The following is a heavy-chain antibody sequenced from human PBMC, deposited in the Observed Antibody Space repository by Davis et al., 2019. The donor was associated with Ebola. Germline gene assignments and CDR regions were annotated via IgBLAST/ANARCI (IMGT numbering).Heavy chain of an antibody. CDR1: GFTFSSYG. CDR2: IWYDGSNK. V-gene: IGHV3-33*01. CDR3: ARVGKLDSFDY. J-gene: IGHJ4*02. Sequence: GESLKISCAASGFTFSSYGMHWVRQAPGKGLEWVAVIWYDGSNKYYADSVKGRFTISRDNSKNTLYLQMNSLRAEDTAVYYCARVGKLDSFDYWGQGTLVTVSS. D-gene: IGHD1-1*01.